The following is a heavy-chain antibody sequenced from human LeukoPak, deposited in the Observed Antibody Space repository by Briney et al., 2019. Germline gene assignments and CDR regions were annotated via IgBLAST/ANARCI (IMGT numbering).Heavy chain of an antibody. Sequence: ASVQVSCKASGYTFTSYDINWVRQAPGQGLEWMGWISTYNGNTNYAQKLQGRVTMTTDTSMITAYMELRSLRSDDTAVYYCARSEDSSGYYGVLDYWGQGTLVTVSS. J-gene: IGHJ4*02. CDR1: GYTFTSYD. CDR2: ISTYNGNT. CDR3: ARSEDSSGYYGVLDY. V-gene: IGHV1-18*04. D-gene: IGHD3-22*01.